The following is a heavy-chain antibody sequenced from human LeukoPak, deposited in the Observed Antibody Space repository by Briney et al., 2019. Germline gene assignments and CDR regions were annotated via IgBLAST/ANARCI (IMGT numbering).Heavy chain of an antibody. CDR2: IYYSGST. CDR1: GVSISSSHYY. D-gene: IGHD5-24*01. CDR3: AGRDGYNYYGY. Sequence: SETLSLTCTVSGVSISSSHYYWSWIRQHPGKGLEWIGYIYYSGSTHYNPSLKSRVTISVDTSKNQFSLKLSSVTAADTAVYYCAGRDGYNYYGYWGQGTLVTVPS. J-gene: IGHJ4*02. V-gene: IGHV4-31*03.